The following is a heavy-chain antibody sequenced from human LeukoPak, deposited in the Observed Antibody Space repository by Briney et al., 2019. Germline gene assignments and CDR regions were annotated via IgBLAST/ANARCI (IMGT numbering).Heavy chain of an antibody. V-gene: IGHV3-53*01. J-gene: IGHJ4*02. Sequence: GGSLRLSCAASGFTFSNYGMYWVRQAPGKGLEWVSFIYSGGSTYYTDSVKGRFTISRDNSKNTLYLQMNSLRAEDTAVYYCARRAGDYSHPYDYWGQGILVTVSS. CDR2: IYSGGST. CDR3: ARRAGDYSHPYDY. D-gene: IGHD3-22*01. CDR1: GFTFSNYG.